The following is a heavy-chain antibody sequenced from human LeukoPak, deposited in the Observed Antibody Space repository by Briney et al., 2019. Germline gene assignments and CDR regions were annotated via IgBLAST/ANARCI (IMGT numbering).Heavy chain of an antibody. D-gene: IGHD4-17*01. V-gene: IGHV4-59*01. Sequence: SETLSLTCTVSGGSISSYYWSWIRQPPGKALEWIGYIYYRGSPNYNPSLKSRVTISIDTSKNQSSLRLSSVTAADTAVYYCARDGGDEILDYWGQGTLVTVSS. CDR1: GGSISSYY. CDR2: IYYRGSP. CDR3: ARDGGDEILDY. J-gene: IGHJ4*02.